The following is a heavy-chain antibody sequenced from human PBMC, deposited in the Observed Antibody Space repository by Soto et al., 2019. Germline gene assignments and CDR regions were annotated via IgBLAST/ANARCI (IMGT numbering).Heavy chain of an antibody. D-gene: IGHD3-10*01. CDR3: ARGITMVRGVTGLLDY. CDR1: GDIFTGYY. J-gene: IGHJ4*02. CDR2: ISAYNGNT. V-gene: IGHV1-18*04. Sequence: ASVKVSCKASGDIFTGYYIHWLRQAPGQGLEWMAWISAYNGNTNYAQKLQGRVTMTTDTSTSTAYMELRSLRSDDTAVYYCARGITMVRGVTGLLDYWGQGTLVTVSS.